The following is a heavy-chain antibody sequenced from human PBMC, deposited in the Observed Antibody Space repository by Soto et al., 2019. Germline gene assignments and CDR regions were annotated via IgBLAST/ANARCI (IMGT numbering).Heavy chain of an antibody. CDR3: ARDGGGGSSYGYRYFDS. Sequence: PSETLSLTCTVSGGSISSVGYYWSWIRQHPGKGLEWIGYIYYSGSTNYNPSLKSRVTISVDTSKNQFSLKLSSVTAADTAVYYCARDGGGGSSYGYRYFDSWGQGTLVTVSS. D-gene: IGHD3-16*01. CDR2: IYYSGST. J-gene: IGHJ4*02. V-gene: IGHV4-31*03. CDR1: GGSISSVGYY.